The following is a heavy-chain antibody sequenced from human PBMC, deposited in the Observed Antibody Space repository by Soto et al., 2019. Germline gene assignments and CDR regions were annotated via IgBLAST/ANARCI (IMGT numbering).Heavy chain of an antibody. J-gene: IGHJ6*03. D-gene: IGHD5-12*01. V-gene: IGHV4-39*01. CDR3: ARRGGDSGYGWRWNYYYYRDV. Sequence: SETLSLTCTVSGGSISSSSYYWGWIRQPPGKGLEWIGSIYYSGSTYYNPSLKSRVTISVDTSKNQFSLKLSSVTAADTAVYYCARRGGDSGYGWRWNYYYYRDVWGKGTTVTVS. CDR2: IYYSGST. CDR1: GGSISSSSYY.